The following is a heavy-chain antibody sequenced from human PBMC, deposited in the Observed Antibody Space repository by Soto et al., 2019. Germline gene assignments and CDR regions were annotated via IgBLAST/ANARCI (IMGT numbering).Heavy chain of an antibody. V-gene: IGHV4-30-4*01. Sequence: SATLSVTATVAVGSTISGGYYWSWIRQPPGKGLEWIGYIYYSGITYYNPSLKNRLTISQDTSKNQFSLKLRSVTAADTAVYYCARQYGGYEYYFDYWGQGTLVTVSS. J-gene: IGHJ4*02. CDR3: ARQYGGYEYYFDY. D-gene: IGHD5-12*01. CDR1: VGSTISGGYY. CDR2: IYYSGIT.